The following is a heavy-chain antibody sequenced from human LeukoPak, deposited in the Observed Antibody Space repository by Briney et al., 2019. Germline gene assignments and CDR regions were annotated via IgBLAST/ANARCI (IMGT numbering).Heavy chain of an antibody. V-gene: IGHV1-2*04. Sequence: ASVKVSCKASGYTFTGYYMHWVRQAPGQGLEWMGWINPNSGGTNCAQKFQGWVTMTRDTSISTAYMELSRLRSDDTAVYYCARSLSSSWFRWFDPWGQGTLVTVSS. CDR2: INPNSGGT. CDR1: GYTFTGYY. J-gene: IGHJ5*02. CDR3: ARSLSSSWFRWFDP. D-gene: IGHD6-13*01.